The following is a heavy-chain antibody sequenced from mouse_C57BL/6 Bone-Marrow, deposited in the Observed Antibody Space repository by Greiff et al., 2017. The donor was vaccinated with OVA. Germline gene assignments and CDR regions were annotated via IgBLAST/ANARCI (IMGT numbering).Heavy chain of an antibody. Sequence: EVKVEESGAELVRPGASVKLSCTASGFNIKDDYMHWVKQRPEQGLEWIGWIDPENGDTEYASKFQGKATITADTSSNTAYLQLSSLTSEDTAVYYCTTRISLYYAMDYWGQGTSVTVSS. CDR1: GFNIKDDY. J-gene: IGHJ4*01. CDR2: IDPENGDT. CDR3: TTRISLYYAMDY. V-gene: IGHV14-4*01.